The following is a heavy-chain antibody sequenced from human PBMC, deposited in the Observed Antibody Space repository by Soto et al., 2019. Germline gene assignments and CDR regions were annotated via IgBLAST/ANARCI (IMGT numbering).Heavy chain of an antibody. CDR3: ARSTGDYGIY. J-gene: IGHJ4*02. Sequence: SAKPSSKAPRYTFTSYAMSWPRQAPGQGLEWMGWISAYNGNTNYAQKLQGRVTMTTDTSTSTAYMELRSLRSDDTAVYYCARSTGDYGIYWGQGTLVTVSS. V-gene: IGHV1-18*01. CDR2: ISAYNGNT. D-gene: IGHD4-17*01. CDR1: RYTFTSYA.